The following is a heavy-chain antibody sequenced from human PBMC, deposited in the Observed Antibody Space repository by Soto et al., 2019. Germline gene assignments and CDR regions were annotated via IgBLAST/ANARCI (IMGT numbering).Heavy chain of an antibody. J-gene: IGHJ4*02. Sequence: PSETLSLTCTVSGGSISSGGYYWSWIRQHPGKGLEWIGYIYYSGSTYYNPSLKSRVTISVDTSKNQFSLKLSSVTAADTAVYYGAWCSGGICSRHPCYYFDYWGQGTLVTVSS. CDR3: AWCSGGICSRHPCYYFDY. D-gene: IGHD2-15*01. CDR1: GGSISSGGYY. CDR2: IYYSGST. V-gene: IGHV4-31*03.